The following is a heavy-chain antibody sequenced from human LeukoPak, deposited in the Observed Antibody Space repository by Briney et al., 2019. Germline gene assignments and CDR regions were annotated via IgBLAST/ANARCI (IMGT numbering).Heavy chain of an antibody. CDR2: ISSSSSYI. CDR3: ARWTIAAAGSY. D-gene: IGHD6-13*01. J-gene: IGHJ4*02. CDR1: GFNFRAFT. Sequence: PGGSLRLSCGAFGFNFRAFTMHWVRQAPGKGLEWVSSISSSSSYIYYADSVKGRFTISRDNAMNSLYLQMNSLRAEDTAVYYCARWTIAAAGSYWGQGTLVTVSS. V-gene: IGHV3-21*01.